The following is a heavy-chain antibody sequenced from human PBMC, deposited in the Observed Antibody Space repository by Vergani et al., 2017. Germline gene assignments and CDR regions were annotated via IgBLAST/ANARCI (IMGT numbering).Heavy chain of an antibody. Sequence: EVQLVESGGGLVKPGGSLRLSCVVSGFTFSNFTMNWVRQAPGKGLEWVGRIKSKTDGGTTDYAAPVKGRFTISRDDSKNTLYLQMNSLKTEDTAVYYCTTENDFWSGYRYYYYYMDVWGKGTTVTVSS. J-gene: IGHJ6*03. CDR1: GFTFSNFT. CDR3: TTENDFWSGYRYYYYYMDV. D-gene: IGHD3-3*01. CDR2: IKSKTDGGTT. V-gene: IGHV3-15*01.